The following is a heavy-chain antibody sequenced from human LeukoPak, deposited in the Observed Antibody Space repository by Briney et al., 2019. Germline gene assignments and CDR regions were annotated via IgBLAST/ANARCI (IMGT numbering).Heavy chain of an antibody. J-gene: IGHJ4*02. V-gene: IGHV3-48*03. Sequence: GGSLRLSCAASGFTFSSFEMNWVRQAPGKGLEWVSYISGSGRTIYYADSVKGRFTISRDNAKNSLYLQMNSLRAEDTGVYYCVRTEGGVRGLSPDFWGQGTLVTVSS. CDR1: GFTFSSFE. CDR3: VRTEGGVRGLSPDF. D-gene: IGHD3-10*01. CDR2: ISGSGRTI.